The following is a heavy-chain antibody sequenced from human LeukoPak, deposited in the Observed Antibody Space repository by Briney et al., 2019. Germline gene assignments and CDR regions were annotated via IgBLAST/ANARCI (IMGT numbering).Heavy chain of an antibody. V-gene: IGHV1-69*05. CDR3: ARLAGSTVRYFFDY. J-gene: IGHJ4*02. Sequence: GASVKVSCKASGGTFSAYPISWVRQAPGQGLEWVGGILPIFNITQNAEKFQGRVTISTDESTRTAFMELNNLRSGDTAIYFCARLAGSTVRYFFDYWGREPLVTVSS. CDR2: ILPIFNIT. D-gene: IGHD4-17*01. CDR1: GGTFSAYP.